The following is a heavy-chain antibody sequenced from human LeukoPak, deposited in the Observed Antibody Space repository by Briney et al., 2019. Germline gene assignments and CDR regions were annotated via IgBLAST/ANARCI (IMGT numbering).Heavy chain of an antibody. CDR3: AREGYYDSSGYPHVFDY. Sequence: ASVKVSCKPSGYTFTGFYVHWVRQAPGQGLEWMGWINGNSGGTKYAQKFQGRVTMTRDTSISTAYMELSRLRSDDTAVHYCAREGYYDSSGYPHVFDYWGQGTLVTVSS. J-gene: IGHJ4*02. V-gene: IGHV1-2*02. CDR2: INGNSGGT. D-gene: IGHD3-22*01. CDR1: GYTFTGFY.